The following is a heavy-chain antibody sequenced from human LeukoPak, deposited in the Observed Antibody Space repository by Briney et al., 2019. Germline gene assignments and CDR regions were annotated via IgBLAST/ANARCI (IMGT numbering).Heavy chain of an antibody. CDR3: ASYGDYDPGTFDI. CDR1: GGSISGSNW. CDR2: IYHSGST. D-gene: IGHD4-17*01. Sequence: SGTLSLTCAVSGGSISGSNWWSWVRQPPGKGLEWIGEIYHSGSTNYNPSLKSRVTISVDKSKNQFSLKLSSVTAADTAVYYCASYGDYDPGTFDIWGQGTMVTVSS. J-gene: IGHJ3*02. V-gene: IGHV4-4*02.